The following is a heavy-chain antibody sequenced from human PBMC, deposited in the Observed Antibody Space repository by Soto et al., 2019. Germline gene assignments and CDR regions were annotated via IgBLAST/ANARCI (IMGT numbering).Heavy chain of an antibody. CDR2: IYYSGST. D-gene: IGHD2-2*01. Sequence: SETLSLTCTVSGGSISSGDYYWSWIRQPPGKGLEWIGYIYYSGSTYYNPSLKSRVTISVDTSKNQFSLKLSSVTAADTAVYYCARDRIGYCSSTSCYGVANWFDPWGQGTLVTVSS. CDR3: ARDRIGYCSSTSCYGVANWFDP. CDR1: GGSISSGDYY. V-gene: IGHV4-30-4*01. J-gene: IGHJ5*02.